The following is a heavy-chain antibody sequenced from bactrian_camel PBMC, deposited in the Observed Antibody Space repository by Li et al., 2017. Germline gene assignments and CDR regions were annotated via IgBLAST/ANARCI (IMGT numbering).Heavy chain of an antibody. CDR3: AADSNYNCLYVFWRNRNYKH. CDR2: VYIGSGST. CDR1: GSTGTRNV. Sequence: VQLVESGGGSVQAGGSLRLDCLASGSTGTRNVMAWFRQAPGKEREGIGGVYIGSGSTFYADSVKGRFTISTDNATNTLYLLMDTLKPEDTATYYCAADSNYNCLYVFWRNRNYKHWGQGTQVTVS. J-gene: IGHJ4*01. V-gene: IGHV3S31*01. D-gene: IGHD3*01.